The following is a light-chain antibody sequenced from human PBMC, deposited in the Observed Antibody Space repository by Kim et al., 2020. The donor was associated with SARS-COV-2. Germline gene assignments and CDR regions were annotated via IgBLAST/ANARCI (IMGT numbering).Light chain of an antibody. CDR1: QSVLYSANNKNY. Sequence: RATINCQSSQSVLYSANNKNYLAWYQQKPGQPPKLLICWASTRQSGVPDRFSGSGSGTDFTLTISGLQTEDVAVYYCQQYYSTPYTFGQGAKLEI. J-gene: IGKJ2*01. CDR2: WAS. V-gene: IGKV4-1*01. CDR3: QQYYSTPYT.